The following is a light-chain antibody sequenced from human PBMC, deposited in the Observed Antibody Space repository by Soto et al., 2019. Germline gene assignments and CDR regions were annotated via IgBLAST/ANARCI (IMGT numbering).Light chain of an antibody. V-gene: IGLV1-51*01. CDR3: GTWDSSLSAVV. J-gene: IGLJ2*01. CDR1: SSNIGNNY. CDR2: DNN. Sequence: QSVLTQPPSVSAAPGQKVTISCSGSSSNIGNNYVSWYQQLPGTAPKLLICDNNKRHSGIPDRFSGSKSGTSATLGITGLQTGDEADYYCGTWDSSLSAVVFGGGTQLTVL.